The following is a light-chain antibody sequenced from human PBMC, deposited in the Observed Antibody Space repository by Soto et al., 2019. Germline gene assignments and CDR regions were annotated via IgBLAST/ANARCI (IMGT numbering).Light chain of an antibody. J-gene: IGKJ4*01. CDR1: QSVSSSY. CDR3: QQYGSSPPLT. CDR2: GAS. V-gene: IGKV3-20*01. Sequence: EIVLTQSPGTLSLSPGERATLSYRASQSVSSSYLAWYQQKPGQAPRLLIYGASSRATGIPDRFSGGGSGTDFTLTISRLEPEDFAVYYCQQYGSSPPLTFGGGTKVEIK.